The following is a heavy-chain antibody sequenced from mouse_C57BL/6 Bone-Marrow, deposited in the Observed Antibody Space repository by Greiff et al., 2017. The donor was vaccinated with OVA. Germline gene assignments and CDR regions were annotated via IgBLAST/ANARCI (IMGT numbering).Heavy chain of an antibody. V-gene: IGHV1-55*01. CDR2: IYPGSGST. Sequence: QVQLQQSGAELARPGASVKLSCKASGYTFTSYGITWVKQRPGQGLEWIGDIYPGSGSTNYNEKFKSKATLTVDTSSSTAYMQLSSLTSEDSAVYYCARGEGYAYGNYWGQGTTLTVSS. CDR3: ARGEGYAYGNY. CDR1: GYTFTSYG. D-gene: IGHD2-10*02. J-gene: IGHJ2*01.